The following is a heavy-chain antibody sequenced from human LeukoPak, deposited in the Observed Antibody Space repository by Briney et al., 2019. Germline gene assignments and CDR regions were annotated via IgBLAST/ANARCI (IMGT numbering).Heavy chain of an antibody. CDR2: ISHDGSYK. J-gene: IGHJ4*02. Sequence: GGSLRLSCVASGFSFSKFGMHWVRQAAGKGMEWVAVISHDGSYKYYADSVKGRFTISRDSSRNTLYLQISSLRADDTAVYYCAKVPSSVTPVYWGQGTLVTVSS. CDR1: GFSFSKFG. CDR3: AKVPSSVTPVY. V-gene: IGHV3-30*18. D-gene: IGHD4-17*01.